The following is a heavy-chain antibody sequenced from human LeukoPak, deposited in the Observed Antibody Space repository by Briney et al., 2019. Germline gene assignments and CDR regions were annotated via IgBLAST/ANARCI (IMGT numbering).Heavy chain of an antibody. D-gene: IGHD4-11*01. CDR3: ASDQGYSNDLYYYHYGMDV. J-gene: IGHJ6*02. V-gene: IGHV1-2*02. CDR1: GYTFTGYY. Sequence: ASVKVSCRASGYTFTGYYMHWVRQAPGQGLEWMGWINPNSGGTNYAQKFQGRVTMTRDTSTSTAYMELSSLRSDDTAVYYCASDQGYSNDLYYYHYGMDVWGQGTTVTVSS. CDR2: INPNSGGT.